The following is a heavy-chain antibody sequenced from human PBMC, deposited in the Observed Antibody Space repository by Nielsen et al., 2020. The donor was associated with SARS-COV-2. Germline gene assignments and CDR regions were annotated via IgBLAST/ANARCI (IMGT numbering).Heavy chain of an antibody. CDR2: IWYDGSNK. V-gene: IGHV3-33*01. J-gene: IGHJ3*02. Sequence: VRQAPGKGLEWVAVIWYDGSNKYYADSVKGRFTISRDNSKNTLYLQMNSLRAEDTAVYYCARQYYYGSGSYYSGNAFDTWGQGTMVTVSS. D-gene: IGHD3-10*01. CDR3: ARQYYYGSGSYYSGNAFDT.